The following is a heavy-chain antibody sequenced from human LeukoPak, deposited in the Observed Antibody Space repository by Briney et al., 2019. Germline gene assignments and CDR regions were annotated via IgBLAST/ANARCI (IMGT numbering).Heavy chain of an antibody. J-gene: IGHJ6*02. CDR3: AKDLGSAITSALVLDV. CDR2: ITWNRDNI. V-gene: IGHV3-9*01. CDR1: GFTFDDYA. Sequence: PGRSLRLSCTVSGFTFDDYAMHWVRRTPGKGLEWVSGITWNRDNIGYGDSVKGRFTISRDNVKNVLYLQMNSLRPEDTALYYCAKDLGSAITSALVLDVWGQGTTVTVSS. D-gene: IGHD2-15*01.